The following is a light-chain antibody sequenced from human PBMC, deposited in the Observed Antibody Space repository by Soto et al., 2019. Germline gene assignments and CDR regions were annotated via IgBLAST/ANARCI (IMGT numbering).Light chain of an antibody. V-gene: IGKV3-20*01. CDR3: QQYGSLPGT. CDR1: QSVSSSY. Sequence: EIVLTQSPGTLSLSPGERATLPCRTSQSVSSSYLAWYQQKSGQAPRLLIYGASSRATGIPDRFSGSGSGTDFTLTIHRLEPEDFAVYYCQQYGSLPGTFGQGTKVEIK. CDR2: GAS. J-gene: IGKJ1*01.